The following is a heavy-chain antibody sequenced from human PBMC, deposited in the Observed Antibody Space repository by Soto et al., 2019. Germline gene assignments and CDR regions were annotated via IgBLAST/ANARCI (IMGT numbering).Heavy chain of an antibody. CDR1: GFTFSSYG. V-gene: IGHV3-33*01. Sequence: SLRLSCAASGFTFSSYGMHWVRQAPGKGLEWVAVIWYDGSNKYYADSVKGRFTISRDNSKNTLYLQMNSLRAEDTAVYYCARDGPYYDFWSGYLPIYYYYGMDVWGQGTTVTVSS. D-gene: IGHD3-3*01. CDR3: ARDGPYYDFWSGYLPIYYYYGMDV. CDR2: IWYDGSNK. J-gene: IGHJ6*02.